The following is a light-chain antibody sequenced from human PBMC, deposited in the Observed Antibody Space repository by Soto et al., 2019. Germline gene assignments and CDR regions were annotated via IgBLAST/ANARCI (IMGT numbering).Light chain of an antibody. CDR2: DAS. CDR3: QHYGGLWT. J-gene: IGKJ1*01. V-gene: IGKV1-5*01. CDR1: QSITNR. Sequence: DIQMTQSPSTLSASVGDRVTITCRASQSITNRLDWYQQKPGKAPKVLIYDASNLQSGVPSRFSGSGFGTEFILTISSLQPDDFATYSCQHYGGLWTFGQGTKVDIK.